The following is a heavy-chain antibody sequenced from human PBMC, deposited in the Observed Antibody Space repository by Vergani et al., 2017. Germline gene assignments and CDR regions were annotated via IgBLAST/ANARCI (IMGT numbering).Heavy chain of an antibody. CDR1: GFTFSSYA. CDR3: TKGSRGYTGYFFDY. V-gene: IGHV3-23*04. J-gene: IGHJ4*02. D-gene: IGHD5-12*01. CDR2: ISGSGGST. Sequence: EVQLVESGGGLVQPGGSLRLSCAASGFTFSSYAMNWVRQAPGKGLEWVSGISGSGGSTYYADSVKGRFIISRDNSKNTLHLQMNSLRADDTAVYYCTKGSRGYTGYFFDYWGQGTLATVSS.